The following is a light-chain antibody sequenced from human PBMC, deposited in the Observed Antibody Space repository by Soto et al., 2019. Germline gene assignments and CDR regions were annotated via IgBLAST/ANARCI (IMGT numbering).Light chain of an antibody. CDR2: GAS. CDR1: QSVGSN. V-gene: IGKV3-15*01. Sequence: EIVMTQSPATLSVSPWERATLSCRASQSVGSNLAWYQQKPGQAPRLLIYGASTRATGIPARFSGSGSGTEFTLTISSLQSEDFALYYCQQYNHWPLTFGGGTKVDIK. CDR3: QQYNHWPLT. J-gene: IGKJ4*01.